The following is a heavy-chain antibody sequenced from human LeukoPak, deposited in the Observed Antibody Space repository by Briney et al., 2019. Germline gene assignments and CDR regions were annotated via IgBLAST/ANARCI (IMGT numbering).Heavy chain of an antibody. CDR1: GGSISSGGYS. CDR2: IYHSGST. J-gene: IGHJ4*02. V-gene: IGHV4-30-2*01. D-gene: IGHD3-10*01. CDR3: AGGSTMVRGVIITTPHFDY. Sequence: SETLSLTCAVSGGSISSGGYSWSWIRQPPGKGLEWIGYIYHSGSTYYNPSLKSRVTISVDRSKNQFSLKLSSVTAADTAVYYCAGGSTMVRGVIITTPHFDYWGQGTLVTVSS.